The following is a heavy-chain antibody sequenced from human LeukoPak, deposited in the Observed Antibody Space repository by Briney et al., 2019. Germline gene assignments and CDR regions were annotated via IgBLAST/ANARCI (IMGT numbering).Heavy chain of an antibody. D-gene: IGHD3-3*01. CDR1: GFALSDYA. CDR3: AKCDFWSANDFFDI. Sequence: GGSLRLSCAASGFALSDYAINCVRRAPGRGLECGSGISGSGDTTYYADSVKGRFTIPRDNSKNTLYLQMNSLRAEDTALYYCAKCDFWSANDFFDIWGQGTMVTVSS. V-gene: IGHV3-23*01. J-gene: IGHJ3*02. CDR2: ISGSGDTT.